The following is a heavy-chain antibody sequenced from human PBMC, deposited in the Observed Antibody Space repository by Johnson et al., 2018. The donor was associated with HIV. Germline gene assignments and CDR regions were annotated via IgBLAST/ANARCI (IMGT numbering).Heavy chain of an antibody. V-gene: IGHV3-30*04. CDR3: AKGGYSYGNACDI. CDR2: ISYDGSNK. D-gene: IGHD5-18*01. CDR1: GFRFSSYA. J-gene: IGHJ3*02. Sequence: QVQLVESGGGLVQPGGSLRLSCVASGFRFSSYAVHWVRQAPGKGLEWVAVISYDGSNKYYSDFVVGRFTISRDNSKNTLYLQMNSLRAEDTAVYYCAKGGYSYGNACDIWGKGTMVTVSS.